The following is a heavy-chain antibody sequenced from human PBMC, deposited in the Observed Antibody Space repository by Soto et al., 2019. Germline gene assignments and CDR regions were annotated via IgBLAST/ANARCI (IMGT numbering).Heavy chain of an antibody. CDR3: ARHRSGSYFWFDP. Sequence: SETLSLTCTVSGGSISSGDYYWSWIRQPPGKGLEWIGYIYYSGSTNYNPSLKSRVTISVDTSKNQFSLKLSSVTAADTAVYYCARHRSGSYFWFDPWGQGTLVTVYS. CDR2: IYYSGST. CDR1: GGSISSGDYY. V-gene: IGHV4-30-4*01. J-gene: IGHJ5*02. D-gene: IGHD1-26*01.